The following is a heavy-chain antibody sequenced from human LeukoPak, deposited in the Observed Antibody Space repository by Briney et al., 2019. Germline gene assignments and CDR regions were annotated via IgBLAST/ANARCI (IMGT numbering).Heavy chain of an antibody. V-gene: IGHV3-74*01. D-gene: IGHD2-2*01. CDR1: GFTFSSYW. J-gene: IGHJ5*02. Sequence: GGSLRLSCAASGFTFSSYWMHWVRHAPGRGLVWVSRINSDGSSTIYADSVKGRFTISRDNAKNTLYLQMNSLRAEDTAVYYCARVALRDSSSTSCYGCWFDPWGQGTLVTVSS. CDR2: INSDGSST. CDR3: ARVALRDSSSTSCYGCWFDP.